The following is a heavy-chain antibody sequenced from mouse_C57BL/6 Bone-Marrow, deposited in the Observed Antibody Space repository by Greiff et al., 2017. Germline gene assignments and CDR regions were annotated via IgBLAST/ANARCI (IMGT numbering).Heavy chain of an antibody. D-gene: IGHD2-5*01. V-gene: IGHV1-47*01. J-gene: IGHJ3*01. CDR3: ARRGILHSNGFAY. Sequence: VNLVESGAELVKPGASVKMSCKASGYTFTTYPIEWMKQNHGKSLEWIGNFHPYNDDTKYNEKFKGKATLTVEKSSSTVYLELSRLTSDDSAVYYCARRGILHSNGFAYWGQGTLVTVSA. CDR1: GYTFTTYP. CDR2: FHPYNDDT.